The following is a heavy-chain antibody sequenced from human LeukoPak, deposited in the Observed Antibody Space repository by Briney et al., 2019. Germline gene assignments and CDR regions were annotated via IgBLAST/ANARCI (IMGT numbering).Heavy chain of an antibody. CDR1: GYNFINYY. Sequence: GASVKVSCKASGYNFINYYIHWVRQAPGQGLEWMGWISAYNGNTNYAQKLQGRVTMTTDTSTSTAYMELRSLRSDDTAVYYCARGSRIAAPNWFDPWGQGTLVTVSS. J-gene: IGHJ5*02. V-gene: IGHV1-18*04. CDR3: ARGSRIAAPNWFDP. D-gene: IGHD6-6*01. CDR2: ISAYNGNT.